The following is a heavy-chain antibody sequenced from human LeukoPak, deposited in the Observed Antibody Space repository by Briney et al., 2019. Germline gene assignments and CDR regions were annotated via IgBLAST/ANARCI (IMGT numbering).Heavy chain of an antibody. Sequence: KPSETLSLTCAVYGGSFSGYYWSWIRQPPGKGLEWIGEINHSGSTNYNPSLKSRVTISVDTSKNQFSLKLSSVTAADTAVYYCARVAAIAVAGTTAPYYYYYGMDVWGKGITVTVSS. CDR2: INHSGST. V-gene: IGHV4-34*01. CDR1: GGSFSGYY. J-gene: IGHJ6*04. D-gene: IGHD6-19*01. CDR3: ARVAAIAVAGTTAPYYYYYGMDV.